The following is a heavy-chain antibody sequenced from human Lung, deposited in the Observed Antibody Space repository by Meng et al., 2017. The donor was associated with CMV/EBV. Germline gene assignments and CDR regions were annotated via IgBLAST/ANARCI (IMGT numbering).Heavy chain of an antibody. CDR3: ARDNNWGPDY. CDR2: IQPHRGDT. J-gene: IGHJ4*02. V-gene: IGHV1-2*02. D-gene: IGHD7-27*01. CDR1: GYTFTAYY. Sequence: ASVKVSCKASGYTFTAYYFHWVRQASGQGLEWMGWIQPHRGDTNYAQQFQGRVTLTSDTYINTGYMELTRLTSDDTAVYYCARDNNWGPDYWGQGTLVTVSS.